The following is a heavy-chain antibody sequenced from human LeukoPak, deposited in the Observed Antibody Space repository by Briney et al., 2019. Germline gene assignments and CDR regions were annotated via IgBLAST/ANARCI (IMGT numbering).Heavy chain of an antibody. D-gene: IGHD4-23*01. CDR3: ARNGGNSDFDY. V-gene: IGHV3-66*01. J-gene: IGHJ4*02. Sequence: PGGSLRLSCAASGFTVSNTYMSWVRQAPGKGLEWVSVLYTDGTTYYADSMKGRFTISRDNAKNSLYLQMNSLRAEDTAVYYCARNGGNSDFDYWGQGTLVTVSS. CDR1: GFTVSNTY. CDR2: LYTDGTT.